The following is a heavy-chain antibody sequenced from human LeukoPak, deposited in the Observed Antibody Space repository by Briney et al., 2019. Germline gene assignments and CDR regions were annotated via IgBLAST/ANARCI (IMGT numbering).Heavy chain of an antibody. CDR1: GGTFSSYA. CDR3: ARVRVIDWGSSYFDY. V-gene: IGHV1-69*13. J-gene: IGHJ4*02. D-gene: IGHD3-9*01. CDR2: IIPIFGTA. Sequence: SVKVSCKASGGTFSSYAISWVRQAPGQGLEWMGGIIPIFGTANYAQKFQGRVTITADESTSTAYMELSSLRSEDTAVYFCARVRVIDWGSSYFDYWGQGNLVTVSS.